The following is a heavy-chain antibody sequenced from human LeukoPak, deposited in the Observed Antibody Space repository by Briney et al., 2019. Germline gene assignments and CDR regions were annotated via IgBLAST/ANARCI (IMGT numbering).Heavy chain of an antibody. CDR2: IRSAVETT. V-gene: IGHV3-23*01. Sequence: GGSLRLSCAASGFTMSHYGVSWVRQAPGKGLEWISGIRSAVETTHYADSVKGRFIISRDNSKNALSLQLNSLRPEDTALYYCAKHFCTGLDCSLFDSWCQGTLVTVSS. D-gene: IGHD3/OR15-3a*01. CDR3: AKHFCTGLDCSLFDS. CDR1: GFTMSHYG. J-gene: IGHJ4*02.